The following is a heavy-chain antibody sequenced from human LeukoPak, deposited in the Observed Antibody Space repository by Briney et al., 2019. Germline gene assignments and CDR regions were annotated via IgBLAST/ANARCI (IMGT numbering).Heavy chain of an antibody. Sequence: GGSLRLSCAASGFTFSNYWMHWVRQAPGKGLEWVSSISSSGSYIYYADSAKGRFTISRDNAKNSLYLQMNSLRAEDTAVYYCARSRATVTTHFDYWGQGTLVTVSS. V-gene: IGHV3-21*01. J-gene: IGHJ4*02. CDR1: GFTFSNYW. CDR2: ISSSGSYI. CDR3: ARSRATVTTHFDY. D-gene: IGHD4-17*01.